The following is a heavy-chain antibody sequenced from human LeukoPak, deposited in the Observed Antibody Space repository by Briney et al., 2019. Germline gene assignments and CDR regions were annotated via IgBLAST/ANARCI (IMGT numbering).Heavy chain of an antibody. CDR1: GFTFSVRG. Sequence: GGSLRLSCAASGFTFSVRGMTWVRQAPGMGLEWVSTIPSSGNSIYYAESVKGRFTGSRDNAKSSVYLQMNSLRAEDTAVYYCAKVQLGIGVDYWGQGTLVTVSS. D-gene: IGHD7-27*01. J-gene: IGHJ4*02. CDR3: AKVQLGIGVDY. CDR2: IPSSGNSI. V-gene: IGHV3-21*04.